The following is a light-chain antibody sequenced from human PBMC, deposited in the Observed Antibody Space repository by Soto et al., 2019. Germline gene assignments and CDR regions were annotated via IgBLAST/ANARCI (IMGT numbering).Light chain of an antibody. CDR2: GTS. Sequence: EIVLTQSPGSLSLSLGERATLSCRASQSVDSAFFAWYQQKPGQPPRLLMYGTSRRATGIPDRFSGSGSGTDFTLTISRLEPEDFAVYYCQQYASSLTFGKGTKVEI. J-gene: IGKJ1*01. CDR1: QSVDSAF. CDR3: QQYASSLT. V-gene: IGKV3-20*01.